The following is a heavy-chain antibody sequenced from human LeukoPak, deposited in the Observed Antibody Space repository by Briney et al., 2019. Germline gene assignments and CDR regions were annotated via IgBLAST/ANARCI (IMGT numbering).Heavy chain of an antibody. CDR1: GGSISSYY. CDR2: IYTSGST. Sequence: PSETLSLTCTVSGGSISSYYWSWLRQPAGKGLEWIGRIYTSGSTNYNPSLKSRVTMSVDTSKNQFSLKLSSVTAADTAVYYCVVTYYYGSEWYYNGDAFEIWGQGTMVTLSP. J-gene: IGHJ3*02. D-gene: IGHD3-10*01. CDR3: VVTYYYGSEWYYNGDAFEI. V-gene: IGHV4-4*07.